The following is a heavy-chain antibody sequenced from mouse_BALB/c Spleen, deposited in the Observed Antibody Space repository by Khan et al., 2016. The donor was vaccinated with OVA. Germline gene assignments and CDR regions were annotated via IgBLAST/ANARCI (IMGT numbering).Heavy chain of an antibody. V-gene: IGHV3-2*02. CDR1: GYSITSDYA. Sequence: EVQLLETGPGLVKPSQSLSLTCTVTGYSITSDYAWNWIRQFPGNKLEWMGYISYSGSTSYNPSLKSRISITRDTSKNQFFLQLNSVTTEDTATYYCARDGSRYNYAMDYWGQGTAGTVSS. D-gene: IGHD2-3*01. CDR3: ARDGSRYNYAMDY. CDR2: ISYSGST. J-gene: IGHJ4*01.